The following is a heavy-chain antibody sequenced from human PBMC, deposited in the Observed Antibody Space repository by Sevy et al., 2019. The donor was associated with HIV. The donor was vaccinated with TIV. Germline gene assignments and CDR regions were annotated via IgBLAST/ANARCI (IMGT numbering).Heavy chain of an antibody. D-gene: IGHD2-15*01. CDR1: GGSISSYY. CDR2: IYYSGST. Sequence: SETLSLTCTVSGGSISSYYWSWIRQPPGKGLEWIGSIYYSGSTNYNPSLKSRVTISVDTSKNQFSLKLSSVTAADTAVYYCARADIVVVVAAPRASWFDPWGQGTLVTVSS. V-gene: IGHV4-59*01. CDR3: ARADIVVVVAAPRASWFDP. J-gene: IGHJ5*02.